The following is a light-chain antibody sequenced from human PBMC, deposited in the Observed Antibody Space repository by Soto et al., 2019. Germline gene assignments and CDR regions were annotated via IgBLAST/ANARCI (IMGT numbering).Light chain of an antibody. Sequence: QSVLTQSPSASASLGASVKLTCTLSSGHSSYAIAWHQQQPEKGPRYLMKLSSDSSHSKGDGIPDRFSGSSSGAERYLTISSLQSEDEADYYCQTWDTGARVVFGGGTKLTVL. CDR1: SGHSSYA. CDR3: QTWDTGARVV. CDR2: LSSDSSH. V-gene: IGLV4-69*01. J-gene: IGLJ2*01.